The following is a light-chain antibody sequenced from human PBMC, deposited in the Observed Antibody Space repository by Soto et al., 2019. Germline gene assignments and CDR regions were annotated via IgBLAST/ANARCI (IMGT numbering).Light chain of an antibody. CDR2: LNSDGSH. CDR1: SGHSSYA. J-gene: IGLJ2*01. CDR3: QTWGTGIGV. Sequence: QLVLTQSPSASASLGASVKLTCTLSSGHSSYAIAWHQQQPEKGPRYLMKLNSDGSHSKGDGIPDRFSGSSSGAERYLTISSLQSEYEADYYCQTWGTGIGVFGGGTKVTVL. V-gene: IGLV4-69*01.